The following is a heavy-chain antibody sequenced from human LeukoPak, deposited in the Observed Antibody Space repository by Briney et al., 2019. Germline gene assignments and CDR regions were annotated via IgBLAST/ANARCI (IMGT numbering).Heavy chain of an antibody. CDR1: GGSISSSSYY. J-gene: IGHJ4*02. Sequence: PSETLSLTCTVSGGSISSSSYYWGWIRQPPGKGLEWIGSIYYSGSTYYNPSLKSRVTISVDTSKNQFSLKLSSVTAADTAVYYCAREPMTYSIAAAETFGYWGQGTLVTVSS. CDR2: IYYSGST. CDR3: AREPMTYSIAAAETFGY. V-gene: IGHV4-39*07. D-gene: IGHD6-13*01.